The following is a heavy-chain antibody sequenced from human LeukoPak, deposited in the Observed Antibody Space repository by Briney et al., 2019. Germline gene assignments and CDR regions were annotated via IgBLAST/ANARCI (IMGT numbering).Heavy chain of an antibody. Sequence: PGGSLRLSCAASGFTFSSHGMSWVRQAPGKGLEWVSAISGSGGSTYSADSVKGRFTISRDNSKNTLYLQMNSLKTEDTAVYYCTSKGSYYGAHDYWGQGTLVTVSS. D-gene: IGHD1-26*01. CDR1: GFTFSSHG. CDR2: ISGSGGST. J-gene: IGHJ4*02. V-gene: IGHV3-23*01. CDR3: TSKGSYYGAHDY.